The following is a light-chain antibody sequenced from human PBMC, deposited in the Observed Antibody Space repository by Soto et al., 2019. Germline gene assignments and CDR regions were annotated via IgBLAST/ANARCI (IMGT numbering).Light chain of an antibody. CDR3: QQYETSPRT. V-gene: IGKV3-20*01. CDR1: QTVSSTY. Sequence: EIVLTQSPGTLSLSPGERATLSCRASQTVSSTYLAWYQQRPGQAPRPLIYGASSRATGIPVRFSGSGSGTDFTLTINRLEPEDFAVYYCQQYETSPRTFGQGTKVDIK. CDR2: GAS. J-gene: IGKJ1*01.